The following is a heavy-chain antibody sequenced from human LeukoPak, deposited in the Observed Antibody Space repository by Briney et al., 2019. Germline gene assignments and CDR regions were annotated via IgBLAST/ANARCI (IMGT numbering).Heavy chain of an antibody. CDR1: GFTFSSYG. J-gene: IGHJ4*02. D-gene: IGHD6-13*01. CDR3: ARIGTASFDQ. V-gene: IGHV3-33*01. Sequence: GGSLRLSCAASGFTFSSYGMHWVRQAPGKGLEWVAVIWYDGSNKNYGDSVKGRFTISRDNSKNTVYLQMDSLRPEDTAVYYCARIGTASFDQWGQGTLVTVSS. CDR2: IWYDGSNK.